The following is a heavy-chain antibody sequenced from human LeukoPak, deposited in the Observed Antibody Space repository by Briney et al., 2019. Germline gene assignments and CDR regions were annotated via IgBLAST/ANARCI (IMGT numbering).Heavy chain of an antibody. J-gene: IGHJ5*02. CDR1: VDSISSYY. V-gene: IGHV4-59*01. Sequence: SETLSLTCTVSVDSISSYYWSWIRQPPGKGLEWIGYIYYNGSTNYNPSLKSRVTISVDTSKNQFSLKLSSVTAADTAVYYCATSPRRALANWFDPWGQGTLVTVSS. D-gene: IGHD3-3*02. CDR3: ATSPRRALANWFDP. CDR2: IYYNGST.